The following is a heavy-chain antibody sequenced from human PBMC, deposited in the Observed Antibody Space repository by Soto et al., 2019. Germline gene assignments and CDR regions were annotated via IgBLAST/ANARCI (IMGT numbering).Heavy chain of an antibody. D-gene: IGHD5-18*01. CDR2: ISYDGSNK. J-gene: IGHJ4*02. CDR1: GFTFSNYA. Sequence: QTGGSLRLSRAASGFTFSNYAMHWVRQAPGKGLEWVAVISYDGSNKYYADSVKGRFTISRDNSKNTLYLQMNSLRAEDTAVYYCARDTPPPGYSYGFYFDYWGQGTLVTAPQ. CDR3: ARDTPPPGYSYGFYFDY. V-gene: IGHV3-30-3*01.